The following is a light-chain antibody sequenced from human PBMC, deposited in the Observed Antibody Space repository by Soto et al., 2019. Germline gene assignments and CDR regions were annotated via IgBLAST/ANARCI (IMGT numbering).Light chain of an antibody. CDR3: QKYKSAPRP. CDR2: AAS. CDR1: QGISTY. V-gene: IGKV1-27*01. J-gene: IGKJ1*01. Sequence: DIQMTQSPSSLSASVGDRVTITCRASQGISTYLAWYQQKPGQVPKLLIYAASTLQSGVPSRFSGSGSGTDFTLTISSLQPEDVATYYCQKYKSAPRPFGKGTKVEIK.